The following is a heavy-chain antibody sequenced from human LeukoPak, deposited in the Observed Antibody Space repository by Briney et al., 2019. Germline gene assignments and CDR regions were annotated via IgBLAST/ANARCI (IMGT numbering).Heavy chain of an antibody. CDR2: IIPIFGTA. V-gene: IGHV1-69*13. D-gene: IGHD2-15*01. J-gene: IGHJ5*02. Sequence: GASVKVSCKASGGTFSSYAISWVRQAPGQGLEWMGGIIPIFGTANYAQKFQGRVTITADESTSTAYMELSSLRSEDTAVYYCARDGFDCNGGSCYSWFDPWGHGTLVTVSS. CDR1: GGTFSSYA. CDR3: ARDGFDCNGGSCYSWFDP.